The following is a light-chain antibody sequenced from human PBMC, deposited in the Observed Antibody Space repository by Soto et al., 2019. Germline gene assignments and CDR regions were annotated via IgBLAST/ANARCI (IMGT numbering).Light chain of an antibody. CDR1: QNINSN. CDR2: DAS. V-gene: IGKV3-11*01. CDR3: QQRNNWPPIT. Sequence: EIVMTQSPATLSVSPGESATLSCRASQNINSNLAWYQQKPGQAPRLLIYDASNRATGIPARFSGSGSGTDFTLTIDNLEPEDFAIYYCQQRNNWPPITFGQGTRLEIK. J-gene: IGKJ5*01.